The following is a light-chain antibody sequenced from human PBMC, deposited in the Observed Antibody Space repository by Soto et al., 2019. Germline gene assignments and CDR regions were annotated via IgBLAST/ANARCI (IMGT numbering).Light chain of an antibody. V-gene: IGKV3-20*01. CDR1: QSVTSRH. J-gene: IGKJ5*01. Sequence: EIVLTQSPGTLSLSPGERATLSCRASQSVTSRHLAWYQQKPGQAPRLLIYGASSRATGIPDSFSGSGSGTDFTLTISRLEHEEFAVYYCQQYGTSPITFGHGTRLEIK. CDR3: QQYGTSPIT. CDR2: GAS.